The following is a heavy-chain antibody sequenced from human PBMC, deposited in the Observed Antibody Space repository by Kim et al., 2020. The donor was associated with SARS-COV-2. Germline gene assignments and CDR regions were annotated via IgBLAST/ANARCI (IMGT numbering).Heavy chain of an antibody. J-gene: IGHJ4*01. D-gene: IGHD1-1*01. V-gene: IGHV1-2*02. Sequence: ASVKVSCKASGYTLTHHYVHWVRRAPGHGLEWLGWFNPDCGGTHYAQKFQGRVTMTRDTSINTVYMELSSLTSDDSAVYYCARDGNPRGILYYFDVLGQG. CDR1: GYTLTHHY. CDR2: FNPDCGGT. CDR3: ARDGNPRGILYYFDV.